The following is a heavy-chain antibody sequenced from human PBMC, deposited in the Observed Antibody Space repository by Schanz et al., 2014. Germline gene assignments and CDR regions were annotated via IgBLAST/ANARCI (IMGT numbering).Heavy chain of an antibody. J-gene: IGHJ4*02. D-gene: IGHD6-19*01. CDR1: GFTFSDYS. V-gene: IGHV3-21*01. CDR3: ARDRVQYSSGWYSDS. CDR2: ISDRSSYI. Sequence: EVHLVESGGGLVKPGGSLRLSCGASGFTFSDYSMNWVRQAPGKGLEWVSSISDRSSYIYYADSVKGRFTISRDNAKNSLYLQMSSLRAEDTAVYYCARDRVQYSSGWYSDSWGQGTLVTVSS.